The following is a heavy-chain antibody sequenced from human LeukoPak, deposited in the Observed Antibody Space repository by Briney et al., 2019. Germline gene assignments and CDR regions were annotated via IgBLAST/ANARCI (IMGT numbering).Heavy chain of an antibody. CDR2: IIPIFGTA. J-gene: IGHJ4*02. D-gene: IGHD3-3*01. CDR3: ARERSITIFGVVIPRHLDY. CDR1: EGTFSSYA. Sequence: GASVKVSCKASEGTFSSYAISWVRQAPGQGLEWMGRIIPIFGTANYAQKFQGRVTITTDESTSTAYMKLSSLRSEDTAVYYCARERSITIFGVVIPRHLDYWGQGTLVTVSS. V-gene: IGHV1-69*05.